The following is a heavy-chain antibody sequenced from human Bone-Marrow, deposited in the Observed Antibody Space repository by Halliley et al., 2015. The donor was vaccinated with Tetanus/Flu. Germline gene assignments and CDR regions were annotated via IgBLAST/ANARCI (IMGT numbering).Heavy chain of an antibody. CDR3: SRSLVQSTGDY. CDR2: ITSISYYF. Sequence: LGWFQFITSISYYFWSADSLKGRFTISRDGARNSLYLQMNSLRAEDPAVYYCSRSLVQSTGDYWGQGNLVTVSS. J-gene: IGHJ4*02. V-gene: IGHV3-21*01. D-gene: IGHD2-8*02.